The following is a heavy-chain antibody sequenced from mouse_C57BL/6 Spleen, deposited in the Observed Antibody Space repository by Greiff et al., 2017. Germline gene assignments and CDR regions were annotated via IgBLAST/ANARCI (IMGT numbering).Heavy chain of an antibody. CDR1: GFTFSSYA. Sequence: EVQVVESGGGLVKPGGSLKLFCAASGFTFSSYAMSWVRQTPEKRLEWVATISDGGSYTYYPDNVKGRFTISRDNAKNNLYLQMSHLKSEDTAMYYCARDGAYYGSSWFAYWGQGTLVTVSA. CDR2: ISDGGSYT. J-gene: IGHJ3*01. D-gene: IGHD1-1*01. CDR3: ARDGAYYGSSWFAY. V-gene: IGHV5-4*01.